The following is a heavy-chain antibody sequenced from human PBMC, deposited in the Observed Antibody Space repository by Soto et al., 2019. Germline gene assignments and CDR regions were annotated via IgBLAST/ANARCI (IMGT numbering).Heavy chain of an antibody. D-gene: IGHD3-10*01. CDR3: SRDRAGGADFDY. J-gene: IGHJ4*02. CDR1: GGSISSYY. V-gene: IGHV4-59*01. CDR2: IYYSGST. Sequence: QVQLQESGPGLVKPSETLSLTCTVSGGSISSYYWSWIRQPPGKGLEWIGYIYYSGSTNYNPSLKSRVTISVDTSKNQFSLKLSSVTAADTAVYYCSRDRAGGADFDYWGQGTLVTVSS.